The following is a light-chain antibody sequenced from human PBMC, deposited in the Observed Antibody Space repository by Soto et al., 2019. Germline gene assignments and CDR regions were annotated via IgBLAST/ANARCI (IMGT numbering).Light chain of an antibody. CDR1: QTISSW. J-gene: IGKJ1*01. CDR2: KAS. V-gene: IGKV1-5*03. CDR3: QHYNSYSEA. Sequence: DIQMTQSPSTLSGSVGDRVTITCRASQTISSWLAWYQQKPGKDPKLLIYKASTLKSGVPSRFSGSGSGTEFTLTISSLQPDEFATYYCQHYNSYSEAFGQGTKVELK.